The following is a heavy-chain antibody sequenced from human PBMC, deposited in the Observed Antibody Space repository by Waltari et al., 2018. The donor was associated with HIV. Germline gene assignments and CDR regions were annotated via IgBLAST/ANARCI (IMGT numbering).Heavy chain of an antibody. CDR2: INPKSDGT. D-gene: IGHD6-19*01. V-gene: IGHV1-2*02. CDR1: RYTFTGSH. J-gene: IGHJ6*02. Sequence: QVQLVQSGAEVKKPGASVQLSCKASRYTFTGSHMPWVRQAPGQGLEWMGWINPKSDGTNYAQKFQGRVTMTRDTSTSTAYMELSRLRSDDTALYYCARDRIAVTGSYYYGMDVWGQGTTVTVSS. CDR3: ARDRIAVTGSYYYGMDV.